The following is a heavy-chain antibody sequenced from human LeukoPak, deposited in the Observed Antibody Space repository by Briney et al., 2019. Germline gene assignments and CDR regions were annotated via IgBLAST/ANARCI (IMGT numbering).Heavy chain of an antibody. CDR1: GFTLSDYA. Sequence: GGSLRLSCSASGFTLSDYAMHWVRQAPGKRLEFVSSISYDGGSIYYVDSVKGRFTISRDSSKNTLYLQMSSLRAEDTAVYYCVKDPYGAFDIWGQGTMVTVSS. CDR3: VKDPYGAFDI. J-gene: IGHJ3*02. D-gene: IGHD3-16*01. CDR2: ISYDGGSI. V-gene: IGHV3-64*03.